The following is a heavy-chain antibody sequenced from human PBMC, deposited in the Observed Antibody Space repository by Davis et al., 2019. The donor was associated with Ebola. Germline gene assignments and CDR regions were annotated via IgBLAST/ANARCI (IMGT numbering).Heavy chain of an antibody. CDR2: IYHSGST. V-gene: IGHV4-30-2*01. CDR1: GGSISSGGYS. J-gene: IGHJ3*02. Sequence: SETLSLTCAVSGGSISSGGYSWSWIRQPPGKGLEWIGYIYHSGSTYYNPSLKSRVTISVDTSKNQFSLKLSSVTAADTAVYYCAHNLHIAVEGALWAFDIWGQGTMVTVSS. CDR3: AHNLHIAVEGALWAFDI. D-gene: IGHD6-19*01.